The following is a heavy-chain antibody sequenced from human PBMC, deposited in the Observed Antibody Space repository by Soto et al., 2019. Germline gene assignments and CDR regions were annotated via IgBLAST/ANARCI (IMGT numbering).Heavy chain of an antibody. CDR2: MSHSGGT. D-gene: IGHD1-1*01. Sequence: QVQLQQWGAGLLKPSETLSLTCAVYGGFVTSGSYYWSWIRQPPGKGLEWIGEMSHSGGTHLNPSLKSRVTISVATSKNQFTLKMSSVTAADTALYYCARVERGTATTVVDAFDIWGPGTMVTVSS. V-gene: IGHV4-34*01. CDR1: GGFVTSGSYY. CDR3: ARVERGTATTVVDAFDI. J-gene: IGHJ3*02.